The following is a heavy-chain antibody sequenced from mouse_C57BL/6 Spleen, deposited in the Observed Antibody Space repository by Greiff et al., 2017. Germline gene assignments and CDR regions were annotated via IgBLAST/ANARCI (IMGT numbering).Heavy chain of an antibody. CDR3: AREGGYYSNSGGFAY. CDR2: IDPSDSET. CDR1: GYTFTSYW. D-gene: IGHD2-5*01. J-gene: IGHJ3*01. Sequence: QVQLQQSGAELVRPGSSVKLSCKASGYTFTSYWMHWVKQRPIQGLEWIGNIDPSDSETHYTQKFKDKATLTVDKSSSTAYMQLSSLTSEDSAVYYCAREGGYYSNSGGFAYWGQGTLVTVSA. V-gene: IGHV1-52*01.